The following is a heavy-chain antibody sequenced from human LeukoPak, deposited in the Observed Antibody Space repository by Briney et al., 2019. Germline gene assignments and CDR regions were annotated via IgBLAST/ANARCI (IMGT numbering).Heavy chain of an antibody. CDR3: ARERYSSGWHPTIDY. Sequence: SETLSLTCTVSGGSISSSSYYWGWIRQPPGKGLEWIGSIYYSGSTYYNPSLKSRVTISVDTSENQFSLKLSSVTAADTAVYYCARERYSSGWHPTIDYWGQGTLVTVSS. V-gene: IGHV4-39*02. CDR2: IYYSGST. J-gene: IGHJ4*02. D-gene: IGHD6-19*01. CDR1: GGSISSSSYY.